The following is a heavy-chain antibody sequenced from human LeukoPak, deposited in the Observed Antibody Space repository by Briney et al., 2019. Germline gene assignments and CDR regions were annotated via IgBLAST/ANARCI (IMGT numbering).Heavy chain of an antibody. D-gene: IGHD2-15*01. CDR3: ANEYCSGGSRGYYGMDV. J-gene: IGHJ6*02. CDR2: ISYDGSNK. Sequence: PARSLRLSCAASGFTFSSYGMHWVRQAPGKGLEWVAVISYDGSNKYYADSVKGRFTISRDNSKNTLYLQMNSLRAEDTAVYYCANEYCSGGSRGYYGMDVWGQGTTVTVSS. CDR1: GFTFSSYG. V-gene: IGHV3-30*18.